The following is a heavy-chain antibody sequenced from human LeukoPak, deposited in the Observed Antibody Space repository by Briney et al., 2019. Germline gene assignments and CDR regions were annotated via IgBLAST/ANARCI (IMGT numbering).Heavy chain of an antibody. CDR3: AREGRGNIIVAAGDY. D-gene: IGHD6-13*01. V-gene: IGHV4-39*07. J-gene: IGHJ4*02. CDR1: GGSISSNSYF. CDR2: IYYSGST. Sequence: PSETLSLTCTVSGGSISSNSYFWGWIRQPPGKGLEWIGSIYYSGSTDYNPSLRSRATISVDTSKNQFSLKLSSVTAADTAVYYCAREGRGNIIVAAGDYWGQGTLVTVSS.